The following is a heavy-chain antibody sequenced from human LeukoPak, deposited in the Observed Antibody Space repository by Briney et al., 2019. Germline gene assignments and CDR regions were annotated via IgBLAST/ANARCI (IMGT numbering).Heavy chain of an antibody. V-gene: IGHV4-34*01. Sequence: SETLSLTCAGYGGSFSGYYWSWIRQPPGKGLEWIGEINHSGSTNYNPSLKSRVTISVDTSKNQFSLKLSSVTAADTAVYYCARGRSYFSVDYWGQGTLVTVSS. D-gene: IGHD1-26*01. J-gene: IGHJ4*02. CDR3: ARGRSYFSVDY. CDR1: GGSFSGYY. CDR2: INHSGST.